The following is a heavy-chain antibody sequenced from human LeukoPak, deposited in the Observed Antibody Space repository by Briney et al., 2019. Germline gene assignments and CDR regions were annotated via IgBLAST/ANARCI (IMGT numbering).Heavy chain of an antibody. Sequence: KPGGSLRLSCAAAGFSVSSNYMSWVSQAPGKGLEWVSSISSSSSYIYYADSVKGRFTISRDNAKNSLYLQMNSLRAEDTAVYYCARDSDYVWGSYRYSYYGMDVWGQGTTVTVSS. D-gene: IGHD3-16*02. CDR1: GFSVSSNY. J-gene: IGHJ6*02. V-gene: IGHV3-21*01. CDR3: ARDSDYVWGSYRYSYYGMDV. CDR2: ISSSSSYI.